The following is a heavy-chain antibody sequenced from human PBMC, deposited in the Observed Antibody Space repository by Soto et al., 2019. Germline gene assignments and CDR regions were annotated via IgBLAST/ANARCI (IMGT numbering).Heavy chain of an antibody. CDR1: GYTFSTND. CDR3: ARGYDYGVMDV. Sequence: ASVKVSCRTSGYTFSTNDISWVRQAPGQGLEWMGWISTYNNNTNYVQKLQGRVTLTTDTSTSTAYMELRSLRSDDTAVYYCARGYDYGVMDVWGKGTTVTVSS. V-gene: IGHV1-18*01. CDR2: ISTYNNNT. J-gene: IGHJ6*04. D-gene: IGHD3-16*01.